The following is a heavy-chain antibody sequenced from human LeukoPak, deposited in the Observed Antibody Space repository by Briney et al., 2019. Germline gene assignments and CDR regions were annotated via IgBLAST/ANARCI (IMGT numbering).Heavy chain of an antibody. CDR1: GFTFSSYG. CDR3: AKTFDSSGYLELGY. J-gene: IGHJ4*02. CDR2: ISYDGSNK. V-gene: IGHV3-30*18. Sequence: PGGSLRLSCAASGFTFSSYGMHWVRQAPGKGLEWVAVISYDGSNKYYADSVKGRFTISRDNSKNTLYLQMNSLRAEDTAVYYCAKTFDSSGYLELGYWGQGTLVTVSS. D-gene: IGHD3-22*01.